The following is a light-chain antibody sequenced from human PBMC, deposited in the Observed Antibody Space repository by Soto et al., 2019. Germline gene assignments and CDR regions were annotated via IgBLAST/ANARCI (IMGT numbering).Light chain of an antibody. CDR1: QSVRTN. CDR2: GAS. J-gene: IGKJ1*01. V-gene: IGKV3-15*01. Sequence: EVVLTQSPATLSVSAGGTVTLSCRASQSVRTNVALYQQIPGQAPRLLVYGASTRATGVPARFTGSGSEIEFSLTISSLLSEDSAFYYCQQYFNWPLTWTFGPGTKVQIK. CDR3: QQYFNWPLTWT.